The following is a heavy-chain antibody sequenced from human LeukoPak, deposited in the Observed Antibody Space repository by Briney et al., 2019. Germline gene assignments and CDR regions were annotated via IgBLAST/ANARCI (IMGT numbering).Heavy chain of an antibody. CDR1: GFTFSNYG. J-gene: IGHJ6*03. D-gene: IGHD6-19*01. CDR3: VRDTKWLVNYYYMDL. V-gene: IGHV3-30*02. Sequence: GGSLRLSCAASGFTFSNYGMHWVRPAPGKGLEWVAFIRYNGNNEYYAGSVKGRCTVSRDNSQNTLFLQMYSLRGEDTGLYYCVRDTKWLVNYYYMDLWGRGTTVTVSS. CDR2: IRYNGNNE.